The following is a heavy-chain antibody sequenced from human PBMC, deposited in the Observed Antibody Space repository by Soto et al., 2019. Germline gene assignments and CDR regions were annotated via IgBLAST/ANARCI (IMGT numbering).Heavy chain of an antibody. J-gene: IGHJ4*02. CDR3: ARGEGVYYDGNGYLGRH. CDR1: GFTFSSYW. CDR2: IKSDGSGT. D-gene: IGHD3-22*01. V-gene: IGHV3-74*01. Sequence: EVQLVESGGGLVQPGGSLRLSCAASGFTFSSYWMHWVRQAPGKGLVWVSRIKSDGSGTYYADSVKGRLTISRDNAKNTLCRQMNSLRAEATAVYYCARGEGVYYDGNGYLGRHWGQGTLVTVSS.